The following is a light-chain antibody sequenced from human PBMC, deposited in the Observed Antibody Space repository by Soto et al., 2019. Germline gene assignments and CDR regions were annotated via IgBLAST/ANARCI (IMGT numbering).Light chain of an antibody. CDR1: QVISNY. CDR3: QKYNSAPWT. V-gene: IGKV1-27*01. CDR2: AAS. J-gene: IGKJ1*01. Sequence: DIQMTQSPSSLSSSVGDRVTITCRASQVISNYLAWYQQKPGKVPKLLIYAASTLQSGVPSRFSGSGSGTDFTLTIRSLQPEDVANYYCQKYNSAPWTFGQGTKVEIK.